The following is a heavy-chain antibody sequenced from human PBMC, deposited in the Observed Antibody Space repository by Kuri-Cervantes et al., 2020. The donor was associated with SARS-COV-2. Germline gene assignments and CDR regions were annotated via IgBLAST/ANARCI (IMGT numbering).Heavy chain of an antibody. V-gene: IGHV3-48*01. CDR2: IGSSISTI. D-gene: IGHD6-13*01. Sequence: GESLKISCAASGFTFSSYSMNWVRQAPGKGLEWVSNIGSSISTIYHADSVKGRFTVSRDNAKNSLYLQMNSLRAEDTAVYYCAKAGYIAAAGAYYYYYMDVWGKGTTVTVSS. J-gene: IGHJ6*03. CDR3: AKAGYIAAAGAYYYYYMDV. CDR1: GFTFSSYS.